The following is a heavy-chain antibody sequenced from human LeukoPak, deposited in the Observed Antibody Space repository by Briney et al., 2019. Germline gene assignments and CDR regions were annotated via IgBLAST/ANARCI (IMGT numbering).Heavy chain of an antibody. CDR1: GFTFSSYA. Sequence: PGGSLRLSCAASGFTFSSYAMNWVRQAPGKGLEWVAFISDGGSSKYYADSVKGRFTISRDNSKNTLYLQMNSLRAEDTAVYYCAKDPRKSVGYYDSSGSGYWGQGALVTVSS. J-gene: IGHJ4*02. CDR2: ISDGGSSK. D-gene: IGHD3-22*01. CDR3: AKDPRKSVGYYDSSGSGY. V-gene: IGHV3-30*02.